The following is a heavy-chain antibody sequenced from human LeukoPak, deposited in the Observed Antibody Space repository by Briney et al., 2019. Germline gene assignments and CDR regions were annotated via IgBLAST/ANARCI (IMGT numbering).Heavy chain of an antibody. Sequence: SETLSLTCTVSSGSMNSYYWGWVRQPAGRGLEWIGRIYTTGKTDYDPSLKSRLTMSVDTSKRQFSLNLRSVSAADTAIYYCARHGYTASHYFLDYWGQGTLVTVSS. CDR1: SGSMNSYY. D-gene: IGHD3-16*01. J-gene: IGHJ4*02. V-gene: IGHV4-4*07. CDR3: ARHGYTASHYFLDY. CDR2: IYTTGKT.